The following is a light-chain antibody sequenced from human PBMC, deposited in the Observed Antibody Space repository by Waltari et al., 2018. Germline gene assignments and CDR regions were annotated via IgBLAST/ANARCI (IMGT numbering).Light chain of an antibody. J-gene: IGKJ4*01. CDR2: WAS. CDR1: QPFLSSSNKKKY. Sequence: IVLTQSPDSLAVSLGERATINCKSSQPFLSSSNKKKYLPWYHQKPKQPPKLLIYWASTRESGVPDRFSGSGSGTDFTLTISSLQAEDVAVYYCQQYYNTPLTFGGGTK. V-gene: IGKV4-1*01. CDR3: QQYYNTPLT.